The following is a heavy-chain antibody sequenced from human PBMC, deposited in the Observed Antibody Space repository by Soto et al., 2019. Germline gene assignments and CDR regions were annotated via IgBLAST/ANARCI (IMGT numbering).Heavy chain of an antibody. CDR2: ISGSGGST. V-gene: IGHV3-23*01. D-gene: IGHD6-19*01. J-gene: IGHJ4*02. Sequence: PGGSLRLSCAASGFPFDDYGMSWVRQAPGKGLEWVSGISGSGGSTYYADSVKGRFTISRDNSKNTLYLQMNSLRAEDTAVYYCAKSATHSSGWYGSFDYWGQGTLVTVSS. CDR3: AKSATHSSGWYGSFDY. CDR1: GFPFDDYG.